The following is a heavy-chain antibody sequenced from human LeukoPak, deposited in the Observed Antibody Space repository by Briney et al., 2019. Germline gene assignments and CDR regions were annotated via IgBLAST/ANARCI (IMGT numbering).Heavy chain of an antibody. CDR1: GFTFSSYA. CDR2: ISSNGGNT. J-gene: IGHJ4*02. V-gene: IGHV3-64*01. Sequence: GSLRLSCTVSGFTFSSYAMYWVRQAPGKGLEYVSAISSNGGNTYYANSVKGRFTISRDNSKNILYLQMGSLRDEDMAVYYCARSLRAGYGWLDSWGQGTQVAVSS. D-gene: IGHD5-18*01. CDR3: ARSLRAGYGWLDS.